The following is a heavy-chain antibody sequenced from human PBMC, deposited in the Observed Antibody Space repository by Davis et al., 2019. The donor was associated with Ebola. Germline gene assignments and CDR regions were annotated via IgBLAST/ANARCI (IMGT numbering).Heavy chain of an antibody. Sequence: PGGSLRLSCAASGFTFTSYSMTWVRQAPGKGLEWVSGISGSGSTYYAASVKGRFTFSRDNSKNTLYLQMNSLRAADTAVYYCAKGSLYGSRSITAGVDVWGQGTTVTVSS. V-gene: IGHV3-23*01. CDR2: ISGSGST. CDR3: AKGSLYGSRSITAGVDV. D-gene: IGHD4-17*01. J-gene: IGHJ6*02. CDR1: GFTFTSYS.